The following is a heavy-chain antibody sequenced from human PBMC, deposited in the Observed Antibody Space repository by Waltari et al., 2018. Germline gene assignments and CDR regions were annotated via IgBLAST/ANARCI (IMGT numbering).Heavy chain of an antibody. CDR1: GFTFDNPA. J-gene: IGHJ4*02. Sequence: EVQLLESGGGLVQPGGSLRLSCLASGFTFDNPAMCWVRQAPGEGLGWVSGLSASGRNTYYSASVKGRFTISRDNSKNTLTLQMNSLRVDDTALYYCSGDIGGTMGSDYWGQGTQVTVSS. CDR3: SGDIGGTMGSDY. D-gene: IGHD5-12*01. CDR2: LSASGRNT. V-gene: IGHV3-23*01.